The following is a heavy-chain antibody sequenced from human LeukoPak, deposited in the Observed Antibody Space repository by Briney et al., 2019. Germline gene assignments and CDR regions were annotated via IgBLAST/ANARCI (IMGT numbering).Heavy chain of an antibody. CDR3: ARRRYYDGSGYLE. CDR1: GDSLSRSDSY. CDR2: IYYSGRT. J-gene: IGHJ1*01. V-gene: IGHV4-39*01. D-gene: IGHD3-22*01. Sequence: PSETLSLTCSVSGDSLSRSDSYWDWIRQSPGKGLEWIGTIYYSGRTYYSPSLKSRVTMSVDPSNNQFSLNLRSVTAADTAVYYCARRRYYDGSGYLEWGQGTLLSVSS.